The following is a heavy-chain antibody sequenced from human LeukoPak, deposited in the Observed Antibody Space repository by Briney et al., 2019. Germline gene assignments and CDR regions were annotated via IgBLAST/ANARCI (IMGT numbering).Heavy chain of an antibody. D-gene: IGHD3-22*01. V-gene: IGHV3-48*01. CDR1: GFTFGDYA. CDR3: ARDRGYYDSSGYPPYVVPDY. CDR2: ISSSSSTI. J-gene: IGHJ4*02. Sequence: PGGSLRLSCTASGFTFGDYAMNWVRQAPGKGLEWVSYISSSSSTIYYADSVKGRFTISRDNAKNSLYLQMNSLRAEDTAVYYCARDRGYYDSSGYPPYVVPDYWGQGTLVTVSS.